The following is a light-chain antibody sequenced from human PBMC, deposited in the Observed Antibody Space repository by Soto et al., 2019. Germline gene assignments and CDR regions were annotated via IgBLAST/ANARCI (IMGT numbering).Light chain of an antibody. V-gene: IGKV3-20*01. Sequence: EIVLTQSPATLSLSPGERATLSCRASQSVSSNYLAWYQQKPGQPPRLLLYGASSSATGIPARFSGSGSGTDFTLAISRLEPEDFAVFYCQQYGSAPWTFGQGTKVEIK. J-gene: IGKJ1*01. CDR1: QSVSSNY. CDR3: QQYGSAPWT. CDR2: GAS.